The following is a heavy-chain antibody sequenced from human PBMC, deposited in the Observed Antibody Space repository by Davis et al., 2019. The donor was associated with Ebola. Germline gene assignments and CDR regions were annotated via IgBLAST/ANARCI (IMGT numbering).Heavy chain of an antibody. J-gene: IGHJ4*02. Sequence: GGSLRLSCAASGFTFSSYAMHWVRQAPGKGLEWVAVISYDGSNKYYADSVKGRFTISRDNSKNTLYLQMNSLRAEDTAVYYCAKSVSWYSGYDEEYYFDYWGQGTLVTVSS. CDR2: ISYDGSNK. CDR3: AKSVSWYSGYDEEYYFDY. D-gene: IGHD5-12*01. CDR1: GFTFSSYA. V-gene: IGHV3-30-3*02.